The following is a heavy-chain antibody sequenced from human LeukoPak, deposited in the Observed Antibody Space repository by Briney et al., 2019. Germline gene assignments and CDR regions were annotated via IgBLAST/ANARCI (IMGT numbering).Heavy chain of an antibody. D-gene: IGHD5-18*01. CDR2: IYYSGST. CDR3: ARCTYTATSFYYYMDV. Sequence: SETLSLTCTVSGGSISSGDYYWSWIRQPPGKGLEWIGYIYYSGSTYYNPSLKSRVTISVDTSKNQFSLKLSSVTAADTAVYYCARCTYTATSFYYYMDVWGKGTTVTVSS. CDR1: GGSISSGDYY. V-gene: IGHV4-30-4*08. J-gene: IGHJ6*03.